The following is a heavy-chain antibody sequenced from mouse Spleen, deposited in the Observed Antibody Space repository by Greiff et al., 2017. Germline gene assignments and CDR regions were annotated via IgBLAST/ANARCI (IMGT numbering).Heavy chain of an antibody. CDR1: GFTFSDYG. D-gene: IGHD2-2*01. CDR3: ARPGVTTGDWFAY. V-gene: IGHV5-17*01. CDR2: ISSGSSTI. J-gene: IGHJ3*01. Sequence: EVKLVESGGGLVKPGGSLKLSCAASGFTFSDYGMHWVRQAPEKGLEWVAYISSGSSTIYYADKVKGRFTISRDNAKNTLFLQMTSLRSEDTAMYYCARPGVTTGDWFAYWGQGTLVTVSA.